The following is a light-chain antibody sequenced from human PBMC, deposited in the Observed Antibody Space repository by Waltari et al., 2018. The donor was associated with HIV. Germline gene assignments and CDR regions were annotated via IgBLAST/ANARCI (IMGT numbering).Light chain of an antibody. CDR2: DVN. V-gene: IGLV2-14*03. J-gene: IGLJ1*01. Sequence: QSALTQPASVSGSPGQSITISCTGTSSDVGVFNYVSWYQQHPGKPPKLMLHDVNSRPSVVSNRFSGSKSGYTASLTISGLQAEDEAEYFCSSYTTMNTVVFGTGTKVTVL. CDR1: SSDVGVFNY. CDR3: SSYTTMNTVV.